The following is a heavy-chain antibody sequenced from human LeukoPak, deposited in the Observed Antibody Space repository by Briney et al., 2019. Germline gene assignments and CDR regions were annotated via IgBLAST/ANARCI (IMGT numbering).Heavy chain of an antibody. J-gene: IGHJ4*02. V-gene: IGHV3-11*04. D-gene: IGHD5-24*01. CDR2: ISSSGSTI. CDR1: GFTVSSNY. Sequence: GGSLRLSCAASGFTVSSNYMSWVRQAPGKGLEWVSYISSSGSTIYYADSVKGRFTISRDNAKNSLYLQMNSLRAEDTAVYYCARGGDGYNYNNYWGQGTLVTVSS. CDR3: ARGGDGYNYNNY.